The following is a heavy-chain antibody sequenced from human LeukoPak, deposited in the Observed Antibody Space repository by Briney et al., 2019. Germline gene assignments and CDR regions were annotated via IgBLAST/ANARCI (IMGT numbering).Heavy chain of an antibody. D-gene: IGHD6-13*01. Sequence: GGSLRLSCAASGFTFSNAWMSWVRQAPGKGLEWVSAISGSGGSTYYADSVKGRFTISRDNSKNTLYLQMNSLRAEDTAVYYCAKDPQQLVYFARHYYYYYGMDVWGQGTTVTVSS. V-gene: IGHV3-23*01. CDR3: AKDPQQLVYFARHYYYYYGMDV. CDR1: GFTFSNAW. J-gene: IGHJ6*02. CDR2: ISGSGGST.